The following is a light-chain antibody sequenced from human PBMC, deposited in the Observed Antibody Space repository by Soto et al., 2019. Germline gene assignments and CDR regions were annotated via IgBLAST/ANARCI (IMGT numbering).Light chain of an antibody. CDR1: QRVGSSY. CDR3: QQSGDSLLT. CDR2: GAS. J-gene: IGKJ5*01. Sequence: IVCTQAPSTLALSPGEGTTLSCRASQRVGSSYLAWYQQKPGQPPRLLILGASTRATGIADRFSGSGSGTDFTLTISSLEPEDFAVYYCQQSGDSLLTFGGGTRLDIK. V-gene: IGKV3-20*01.